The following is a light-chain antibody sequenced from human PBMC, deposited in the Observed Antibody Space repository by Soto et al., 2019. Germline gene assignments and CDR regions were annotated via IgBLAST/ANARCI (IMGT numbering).Light chain of an antibody. V-gene: IGKV1-33*01. J-gene: IGKJ1*01. Sequence: DIRTTRYTPFVPGSRAERVIXTCQASHAISNYLNWYQEKPGKSPKLLIYDACNLQTEDPSRFSGSGSGTDFTFTISNLQPDHFATYYWQQYNTCSWPFGQSTKVDI. CDR3: QQYNTCSWP. CDR2: DAC. CDR1: HAISNY.